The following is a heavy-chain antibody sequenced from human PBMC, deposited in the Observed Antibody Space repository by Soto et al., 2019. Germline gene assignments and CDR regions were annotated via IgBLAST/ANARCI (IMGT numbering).Heavy chain of an antibody. Sequence: SETLSLTCTVSGGSISSSSYYWGWIRQPPGKGLEWIGSIYYSGSTYYNPSLKSRVTISVDTSKNQFSLKLSSVTAADTAVYYCARRFRYCSGGSCYYWFDPWGQGTLVTVSS. CDR1: GGSISSSSYY. CDR2: IYYSGST. CDR3: ARRFRYCSGGSCYYWFDP. D-gene: IGHD2-15*01. V-gene: IGHV4-39*01. J-gene: IGHJ5*02.